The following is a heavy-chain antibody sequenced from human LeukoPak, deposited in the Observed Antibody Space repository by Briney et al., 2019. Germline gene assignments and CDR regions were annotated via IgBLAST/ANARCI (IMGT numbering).Heavy chain of an antibody. CDR3: AREFSGADGDFWSGYYEVYFDY. Sequence: ASVKVSCKASGGTFSSYAISWVRQALGQGLEWMGGIIPIFGTANYAQKFQGRVTITADESTSTAYMELSSLRSEDTAVYYCAREFSGADGDFWSGYYEVYFDYWGQGTLVTVSS. CDR1: GGTFSSYA. D-gene: IGHD3-3*01. J-gene: IGHJ4*02. V-gene: IGHV1-69*13. CDR2: IIPIFGTA.